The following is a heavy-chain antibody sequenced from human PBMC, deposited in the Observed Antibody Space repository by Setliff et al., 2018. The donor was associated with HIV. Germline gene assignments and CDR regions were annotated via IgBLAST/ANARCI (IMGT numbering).Heavy chain of an antibody. CDR1: GFTFSSYT. J-gene: IGHJ5*02. V-gene: IGHV3-21*01. CDR2: ISSSSYYI. D-gene: IGHD3-10*01. CDR3: ASSGSGSYINWFGP. Sequence: GGFLRLSCAASGFTFSSYTMNWVRQAPGKGLEWVSFISSSSYYIYYADSVKGRFTISRDNDKNSVHLQMTSLRAEDTAVYYCASSGSGSYINWFGPWGQGTLVTVSS.